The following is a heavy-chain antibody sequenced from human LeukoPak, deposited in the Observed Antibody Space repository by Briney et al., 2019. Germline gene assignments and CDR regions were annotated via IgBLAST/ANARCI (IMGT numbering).Heavy chain of an antibody. V-gene: IGHV4-59*08. CDR3: AIFRDDDYGPPRFFGI. Sequence: SETLSLTCTVSGGSITGYYWSWIRQPPGKGLEWIGYIYYSGSTNYNHSLNSRDTISVDTTQDQFSLKLSSVTGADTAVDCCAIFRDDDYGPPRFFGIWGQGTRVSVSS. CDR2: IYYSGST. D-gene: IGHD4-17*01. CDR1: GGSITGYY. J-gene: IGHJ3*02.